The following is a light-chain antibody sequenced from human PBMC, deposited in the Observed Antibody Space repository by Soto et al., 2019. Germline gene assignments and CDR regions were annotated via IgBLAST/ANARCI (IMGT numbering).Light chain of an antibody. Sequence: QSALTQPASVSGSPGQSITISCTGTSRDIGNYNFVSWYQHHPGKAPKLLIFEVRNRPSGVSDRFSGSKSGITASLTIFGLQAEDEGDYFCASYRSSNTLVVFGTGTKVTVL. CDR1: SRDIGNYNF. CDR3: ASYRSSNTLVV. CDR2: EVR. V-gene: IGLV2-14*01. J-gene: IGLJ1*01.